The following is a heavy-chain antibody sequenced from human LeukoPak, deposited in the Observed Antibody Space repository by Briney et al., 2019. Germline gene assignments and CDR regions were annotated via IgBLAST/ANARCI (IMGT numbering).Heavy chain of an antibody. Sequence: TGGSLRLSCAASGFTFSSYGMHWVRQAPGKGLEWVAFIRYDGSNKYYADSVKGRFTISRDNSKNTLYLQMNNLRAEDTAVYYCANLHRNKGSSWDEIDYWGQGTLVTVSS. V-gene: IGHV3-30*02. CDR3: ANLHRNKGSSWDEIDY. J-gene: IGHJ4*02. D-gene: IGHD6-13*01. CDR2: IRYDGSNK. CDR1: GFTFSSYG.